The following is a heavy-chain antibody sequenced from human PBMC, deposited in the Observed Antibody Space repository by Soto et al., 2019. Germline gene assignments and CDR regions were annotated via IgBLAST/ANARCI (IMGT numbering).Heavy chain of an antibody. D-gene: IGHD3-3*01. CDR3: ARGRTTPRMTIFGVVISDWFDP. V-gene: IGHV4-34*01. CDR2: INHSGST. Sequence: SETLSLTCAVYGGSFSGYYWSWIRQPPGKGLEWIGEINHSGSTNYNPSLKSRVTISVDTSKNQFSLKLSSVTAADTAVYYCARGRTTPRMTIFGVVISDWFDPWGQGTLVRVSS. CDR1: GGSFSGYY. J-gene: IGHJ5*02.